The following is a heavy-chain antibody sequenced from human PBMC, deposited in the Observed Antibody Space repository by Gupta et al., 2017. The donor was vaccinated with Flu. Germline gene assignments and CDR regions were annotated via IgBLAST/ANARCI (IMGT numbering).Heavy chain of an antibody. CDR1: GFTFSSSH. J-gene: IGHJ4*02. D-gene: IGHD4-17*01. CDR2: INPDGSST. CDR3: ATVTSGC. Sequence: ASGFTFSSSHLQWVRQAPGKGLVWVSRINPDGSSTTYAESVKGRFTISRDNAKNTLYLQMNSLGDDDTAVYYCATVTSGCWGQGTLVTVSS. V-gene: IGHV3-74*03.